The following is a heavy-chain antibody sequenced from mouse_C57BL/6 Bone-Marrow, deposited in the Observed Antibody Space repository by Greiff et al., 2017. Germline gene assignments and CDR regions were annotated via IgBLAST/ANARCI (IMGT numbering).Heavy chain of an antibody. CDR1: GFTFSSYG. Sequence: EVQRVESGGDLVKPGGSLKLSCAASGFTFSSYGMSWVRQTPDKRLEWVATISSGGSYTYYPDSVKGRFTISRDNAKNTLYLQMSSLKSEDIAMYYCARLILRAWFSYWGQGTLVTVSA. J-gene: IGHJ3*01. V-gene: IGHV5-6*01. CDR3: ARLILRAWFSY. D-gene: IGHD5-1-1*01. CDR2: ISSGGSYT.